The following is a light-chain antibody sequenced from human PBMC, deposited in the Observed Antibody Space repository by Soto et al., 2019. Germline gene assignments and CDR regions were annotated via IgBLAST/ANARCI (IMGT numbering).Light chain of an antibody. Sequence: QSVLTQPPSVSEAPRQRVTISCSGSSSNIGNNVVNWYQQLPGKAPKLLIYFDDLLPSGVSDRFSGSKCGTSASLAISGLQSEDEAHYYCATWDDSLNGVVFGGGTKLTVL. J-gene: IGLJ2*01. CDR1: SSNIGNNV. CDR3: ATWDDSLNGVV. V-gene: IGLV1-36*01. CDR2: FDD.